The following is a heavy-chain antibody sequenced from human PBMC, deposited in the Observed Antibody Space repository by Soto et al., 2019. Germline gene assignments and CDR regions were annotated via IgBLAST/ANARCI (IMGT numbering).Heavy chain of an antibody. CDR1: GGSISSGDYY. CDR3: DRGGYDSNGHFHFDY. J-gene: IGHJ4*02. D-gene: IGHD3-22*01. Sequence: SETLSLTCTVSGGSISSGDYYWSWIRQPPGKGLEWIGYIYYSGSTYYNPSLKSRVTISVDTSKNQFSLKLSSVTAADTAVYYCDRGGYDSNGHFHFDYWGQGTLVTFTS. V-gene: IGHV4-30-4*01. CDR2: IYYSGST.